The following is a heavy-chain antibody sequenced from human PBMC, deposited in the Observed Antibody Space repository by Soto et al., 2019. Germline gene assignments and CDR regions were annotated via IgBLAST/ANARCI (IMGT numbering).Heavy chain of an antibody. V-gene: IGHV4-31*03. CDR1: GGSISSGGYY. Sequence: PSETLSLTCTVSGGSISSGGYYWGWIRQHPWKGLEWIGYIYYSGSTYYNPSLKSRVTISVDTSKNQFSLKLSSVTAADTAVYYCARVPDHEDYDYVWGSYRFFFDYWGQGXLVTVYS. CDR2: IYYSGST. D-gene: IGHD3-16*02. CDR3: ARVPDHEDYDYVWGSYRFFFDY. J-gene: IGHJ4*02.